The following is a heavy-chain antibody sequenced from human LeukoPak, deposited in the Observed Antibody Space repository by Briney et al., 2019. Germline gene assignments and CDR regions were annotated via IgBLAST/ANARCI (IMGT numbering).Heavy chain of an antibody. CDR3: ARAVLTIVTSYYYYYMDV. CDR1: GFTFSSYW. D-gene: IGHD4-11*01. J-gene: IGHJ6*03. CDR2: IKQDGSEK. V-gene: IGHV3-7*04. Sequence: PGGSLRLSCAASGFTFSSYWMSWVRQAPGKGLEWVANIKQDGSEKYYVDSVKGRFTISRDNAKNSLYLQMNSLRAEDTAVYYCARAVLTIVTSYYYYYMDVWGKGTTVTVSS.